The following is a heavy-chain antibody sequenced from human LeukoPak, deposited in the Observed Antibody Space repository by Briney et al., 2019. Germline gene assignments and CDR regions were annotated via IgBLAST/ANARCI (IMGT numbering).Heavy chain of an antibody. D-gene: IGHD6-19*01. Sequence: PETLSLTCAVFDGSFSGYYWSWIRQPPGKGLEWIGEINNSGNTNYNPSLKSRITMSLDTAKNQFSLKLSSVTAADTAIYYCARGGGWYTGQNWFDPWGQGTLVTVSS. CDR3: ARGGGWYTGQNWFDP. V-gene: IGHV4-34*01. CDR2: INNSGNT. J-gene: IGHJ5*02. CDR1: DGSFSGYY.